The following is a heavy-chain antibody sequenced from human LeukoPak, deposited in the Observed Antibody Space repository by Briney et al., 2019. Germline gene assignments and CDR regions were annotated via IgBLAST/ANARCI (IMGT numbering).Heavy chain of an antibody. CDR2: ISSSGGTI. CDR1: GFTFSSYE. D-gene: IGHD5-18*01. J-gene: IGHJ4*02. V-gene: IGHV3-48*03. Sequence: GGSLRLSCAASGFTFSSYEMNWVRQAPGKGLEWVSYISSSGGTIYYADSVKGRFTISRDNAKNSLYLQMNSLRAEDTAVYYCARTLDTAMVMILDYWGQGTLVTVSS. CDR3: ARTLDTAMVMILDY.